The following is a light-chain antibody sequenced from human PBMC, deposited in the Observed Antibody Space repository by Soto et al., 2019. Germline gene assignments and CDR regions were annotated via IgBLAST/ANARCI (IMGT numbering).Light chain of an antibody. J-gene: IGKJ5*01. CDR3: QQRSNWPT. Sequence: EIVMTQSPATRAVSPRGIATVSCRASQSVSSYLAWYQQKSGQAPRLLIYDASKRATGIPARFSGSGSGTDFTLTISSLEPEDFAVYYCQQRSNWPTFGQGTRLEIK. CDR1: QSVSSY. CDR2: DAS. V-gene: IGKV3-11*01.